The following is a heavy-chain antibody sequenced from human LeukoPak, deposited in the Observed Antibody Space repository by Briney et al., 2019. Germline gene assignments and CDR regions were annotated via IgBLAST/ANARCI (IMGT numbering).Heavy chain of an antibody. D-gene: IGHD5-18*01. CDR2: IIPIFGTA. J-gene: IGHJ4*02. Sequence: ASVKVSCKASGGTFSSYAISWVRQAPGQGLEWMGGIIPIFGTANYAQKFQGRVTITADESTSTAYMELSSLRSEDTAVYYCARGYSYDYYFGYWGQGTLVTVSS. V-gene: IGHV1-69*13. CDR1: GGTFSSYA. CDR3: ARGYSYDYYFGY.